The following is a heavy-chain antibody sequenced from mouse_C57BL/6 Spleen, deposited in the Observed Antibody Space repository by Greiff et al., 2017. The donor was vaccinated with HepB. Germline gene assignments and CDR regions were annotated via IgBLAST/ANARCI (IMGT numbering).Heavy chain of an antibody. CDR3: ARGYYYGSSLYAMDY. J-gene: IGHJ4*01. CDR1: GFTFSDYG. CDR2: ISSGSSTI. V-gene: IGHV5-17*01. D-gene: IGHD1-1*01. Sequence: EVQLVESGGGLVKPGGSLKLSCAASGFTFSDYGMHWVRQAPEKGLEWVAYISSGSSTIYYADTVKGRFTISRDNAKNTLFLQMTSLRSEDTAMYYCARGYYYGSSLYAMDYWGQGTSVTVSS.